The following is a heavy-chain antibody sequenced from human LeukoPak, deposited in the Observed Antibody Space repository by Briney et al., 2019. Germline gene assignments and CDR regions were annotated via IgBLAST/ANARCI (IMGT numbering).Heavy chain of an antibody. D-gene: IGHD2-2*01. CDR3: ARAYCSSTSCYAPDY. CDR2: ISGSGGST. V-gene: IGHV3-23*01. CDR1: GFTFSSYA. J-gene: IGHJ4*02. Sequence: GGSLRLSCAASGFTFSSYAMSWVRQAPGKGLEWVSAISGSGGSTYYADSVKGRFTISRDNSKNTLYLQMNSLRAEDTAVYYCARAYCSSTSCYAPDYWGQGTLVTVSS.